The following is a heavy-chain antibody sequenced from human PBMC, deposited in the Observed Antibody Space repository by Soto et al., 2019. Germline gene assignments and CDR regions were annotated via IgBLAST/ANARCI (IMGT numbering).Heavy chain of an antibody. CDR3: TRRGYSSGWEDFDY. Sequence: GGSLRLSCAASGFTFSGSAMHWVRQASGKGLEWVGRIRSKANSYATAYAASVKGRFTISRDDSKNTAYLQMNSLKTEDTAVYYCTRRGYSSGWEDFDYWGQGTLVTVSS. CDR2: IRSKANSYAT. V-gene: IGHV3-73*01. CDR1: GFTFSGSA. J-gene: IGHJ4*02. D-gene: IGHD6-19*01.